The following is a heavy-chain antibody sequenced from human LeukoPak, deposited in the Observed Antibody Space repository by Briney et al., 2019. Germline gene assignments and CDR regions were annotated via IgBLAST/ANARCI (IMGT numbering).Heavy chain of an antibody. D-gene: IGHD3-9*01. CDR2: IYYSGST. CDR3: ARGGWLLRYFGFDY. V-gene: IGHV4-39*07. Sequence: PSETLSLTCTVSGGSISSSSYYWGWIRQPPGKGLEWIGSIYYSGSTYYNPSLESRVTISVDTSKNQFSLKLSSVTAADTALYYGARGGWLLRYFGFDYWGQGTLVTVSS. CDR1: GGSISSSSYY. J-gene: IGHJ4*02.